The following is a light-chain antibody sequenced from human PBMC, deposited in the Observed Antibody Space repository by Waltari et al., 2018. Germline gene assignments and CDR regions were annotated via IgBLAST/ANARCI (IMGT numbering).Light chain of an antibody. CDR3: SAYTSTTALA. CDR2: YVN. J-gene: IGLJ3*02. CDR1: SRDLGAYAY. Sequence: QSALAQPASVSGSPGHSITHPCTGTSRDLGAYAYVSCYQHHPGRAPRLIIYYVNKRPSGVSNRFSGSKSGNTASLTISGLQTEDEADYCCSAYTSTTALAFGGGTKLTVL. V-gene: IGLV2-14*03.